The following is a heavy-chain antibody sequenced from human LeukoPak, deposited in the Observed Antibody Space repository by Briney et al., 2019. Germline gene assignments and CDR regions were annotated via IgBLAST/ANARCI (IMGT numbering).Heavy chain of an antibody. V-gene: IGHV3-21*01. Sequence: NAGGSLRLSCAASGFTFSSYNMNWVRQAPGKGLEWVSSISTSSNYIYYADSVKGRFTISRDNAKNSLYLQMDSLRAEDTAVYYCARDRAWNYFDYWGQGTLVTVSS. D-gene: IGHD3-3*01. CDR1: GFTFSSYN. CDR2: ISTSSNYI. J-gene: IGHJ4*02. CDR3: ARDRAWNYFDY.